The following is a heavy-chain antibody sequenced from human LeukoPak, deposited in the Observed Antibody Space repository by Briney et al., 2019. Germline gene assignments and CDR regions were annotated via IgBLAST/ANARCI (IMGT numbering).Heavy chain of an antibody. J-gene: IGHJ4*02. CDR1: GFTFNTHW. CDR2: IDTPRTTT. D-gene: IGHD1-1*01. V-gene: IGHV3-74*01. Sequence: GGSLRLSCAASGFTFNTHWMHWVRQAPGKGLVWASRIDTPRTTTNYADSVKGRFIISRDNAKNTLYLQMNSLRAEDTAVYYCARDLSWNQIDYWGQGSLVTVSS. CDR3: ARDLSWNQIDY.